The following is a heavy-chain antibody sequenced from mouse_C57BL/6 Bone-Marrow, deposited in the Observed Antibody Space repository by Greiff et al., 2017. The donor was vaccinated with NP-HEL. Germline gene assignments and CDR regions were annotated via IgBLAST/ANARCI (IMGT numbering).Heavy chain of an antibody. V-gene: IGHV5-2*03. CDR3: ARLGREEGWYFDV. CDR1: EYEFPSHD. CDR2: INSDGGST. Sequence: EVKVEESGGGLVQPGESLKLSCESNEYEFPSHDMSWVRKTPEKRLELVAPINSDGGSTYYPATMEIRFLISRAHTKKTLYLQMSSLRSEETALYYCARLGREEGWYFDVWGTGTTVTVSS. J-gene: IGHJ1*03.